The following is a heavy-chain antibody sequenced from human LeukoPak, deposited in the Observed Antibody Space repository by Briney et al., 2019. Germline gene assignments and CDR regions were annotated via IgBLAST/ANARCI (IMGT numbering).Heavy chain of an antibody. CDR3: AKVGLGNTAVHI. CDR2: ISAYNGNT. D-gene: IGHD5-18*01. V-gene: IGHV1-18*01. CDR1: GYTFTSYG. Sequence: GSSVKVSCKASGYTFTSYGISWVRQAPGQGLEWMGWISAYNGNTNYAQKLQGRVTMTRNTSISTLYMELSSLKSEDTAIYYCAKVGLGNTAVHIWGQGTMVTVSS. J-gene: IGHJ3*02.